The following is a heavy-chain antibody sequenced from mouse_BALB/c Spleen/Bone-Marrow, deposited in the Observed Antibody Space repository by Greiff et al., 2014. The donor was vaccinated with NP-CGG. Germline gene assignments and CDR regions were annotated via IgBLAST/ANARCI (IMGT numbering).Heavy chain of an antibody. J-gene: IGHJ2*01. CDR3: ARRGWDGYFDY. CDR1: GFTFSSYY. CDR2: INSNGGST. D-gene: IGHD4-1*01. V-gene: IGHV5-6-2*01. Sequence: EVKLVESGGGLVKLGGSLKLSYAASGFTFSSYYMSWVRQTPEKRLELVAAINSNGGSTYYPDTVKGRFTISRDNAKNTLYLQMSSLKSEDTALYYCARRGWDGYFDYWGQGTTLTVSS.